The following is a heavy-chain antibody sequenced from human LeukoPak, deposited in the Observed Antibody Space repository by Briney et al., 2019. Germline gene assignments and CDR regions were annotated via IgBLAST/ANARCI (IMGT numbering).Heavy chain of an antibody. D-gene: IGHD3-22*01. J-gene: IGHJ3*02. Sequence: EASVKVSCKASGYTFTSYGISWVRQAPGQGLEWMGWISAYNGDTNYAQKLQGRVTMTTDTSTSTAYMELRSLRSDDTAVYFCARGGPAPHRITLIVGVSSTDAFDICGQGTMVTVSS. CDR1: GYTFTSYG. CDR3: ARGGPAPHRITLIVGVSSTDAFDI. V-gene: IGHV1-18*01. CDR2: ISAYNGDT.